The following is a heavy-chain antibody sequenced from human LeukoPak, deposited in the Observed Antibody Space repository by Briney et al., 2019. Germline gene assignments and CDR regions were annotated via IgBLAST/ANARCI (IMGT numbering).Heavy chain of an antibody. CDR3: ARDPLFQKLLVTPNEAFDI. CDR2: ISAYNGNT. V-gene: IGHV1-18*01. CDR1: GYTFTSYG. Sequence: ASVKVSCKASGYTFTSYGISWVRQAPGQGLEWMGWISAYNGNTNYAQKLQGRVTMTTDTSTSTAYMELRSLRSDDTAVYYCARDPLFQKLLVTPNEAFDIWGQGTMVTVSS. J-gene: IGHJ3*02. D-gene: IGHD4-23*01.